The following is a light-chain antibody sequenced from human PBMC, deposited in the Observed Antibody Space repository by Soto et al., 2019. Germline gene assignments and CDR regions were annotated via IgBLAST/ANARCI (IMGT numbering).Light chain of an antibody. Sequence: ALTQPASVSGSPGQSITISCTGTSSDVGGYNYVSWYQQHPGKAPKLMIYAVSNRPSGVSNRFSGSKSGNTATLTISGLRAEDEADYYCCSYTVSGTYVFGTGTKVTVL. V-gene: IGLV2-14*01. CDR1: SSDVGGYNY. CDR2: AVS. J-gene: IGLJ1*01. CDR3: CSYTVSGTYV.